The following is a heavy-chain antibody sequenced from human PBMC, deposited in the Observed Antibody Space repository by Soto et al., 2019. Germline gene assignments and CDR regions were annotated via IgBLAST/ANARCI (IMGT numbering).Heavy chain of an antibody. V-gene: IGHV1-46*01. CDR1: GYTFTSYY. J-gene: IGHJ6*02. D-gene: IGHD6-13*01. CDR2: INPSGGST. CDR3: ARDLISSSWIVYYGMDV. Sequence: ASVKVSCKASGYTFTSYYMHWVRQAPGQGLEWMGIINPSGGSTSYAQKFQGRVTMTRDTSISTAYMELSRLRSDDTAVYYCARDLISSSWIVYYGMDVWGQGTTVTVSS.